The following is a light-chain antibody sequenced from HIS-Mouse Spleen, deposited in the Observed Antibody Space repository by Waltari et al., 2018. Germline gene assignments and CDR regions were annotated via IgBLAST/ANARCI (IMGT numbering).Light chain of an antibody. J-gene: IGKJ4*01. Sequence: IWMTQSPSLLSASTGDRVTITCRASQGISSYLAWYQQKPGKAPKLLIYAASTLQSGVPSRFSGSGSGTEFTLTISSLQPEDFATYYCQQLNSYPLTFGGGTKVEIK. CDR2: AAS. V-gene: IGKV1-9*01. CDR1: QGISSY. CDR3: QQLNSYPLT.